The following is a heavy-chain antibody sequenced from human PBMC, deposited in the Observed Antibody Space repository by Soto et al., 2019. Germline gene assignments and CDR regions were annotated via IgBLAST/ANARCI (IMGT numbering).Heavy chain of an antibody. CDR2: ISAYNGNT. D-gene: IGHD2-8*01. J-gene: IGHJ5*02. Sequence: QVQLVQSGAEVKKPGASVKVSCKASGYTFTSYGIIWVRQAPGQGLEWMGWISAYNGNTNYAQKLQGRVTMTTDTSTSTAYMELRSLRSDDTAVYYCARGKGYCTNGVCYTRGNWFDPWGQGTLVTVSS. CDR1: GYTFTSYG. V-gene: IGHV1-18*01. CDR3: ARGKGYCTNGVCYTRGNWFDP.